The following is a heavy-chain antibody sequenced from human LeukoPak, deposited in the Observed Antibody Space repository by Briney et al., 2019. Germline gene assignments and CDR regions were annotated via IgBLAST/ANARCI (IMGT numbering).Heavy chain of an antibody. CDR3: ARAIAVAGTIDY. CDR2: IYHSGST. J-gene: IGHJ4*02. D-gene: IGHD6-19*01. CDR1: GYSISSGYY. V-gene: IGHV4-38-2*02. Sequence: KPSETLSLTCTVSGYSISSGYYRGWIRQPPGKGLEWIGSIYHSGSTYYNPSLKSRVTISVDTSKNQFSLKLSSVTAADTAVYYCARAIAVAGTIDYWGQGTLVTVSS.